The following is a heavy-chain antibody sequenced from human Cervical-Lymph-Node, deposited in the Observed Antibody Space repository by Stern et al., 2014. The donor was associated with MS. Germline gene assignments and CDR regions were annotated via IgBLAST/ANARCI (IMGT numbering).Heavy chain of an antibody. CDR3: AHTLITLDGGVPFDY. CDR1: GFSLNSPGVG. D-gene: IGHD3-10*01. V-gene: IGHV2-5*01. J-gene: IGHJ4*02. CDR2: IYWYDDK. Sequence: QVTLKESGPTLVKPTQTLTLTCTFSGFSLNSPGVGVGWIRQPPGKALEWLGLIYWYDDKRYSPSLKSRLTVTKDSSKNQVVLTMTNMDPVDTATYYCAHTLITLDGGVPFDYWGQGTLVIVSS.